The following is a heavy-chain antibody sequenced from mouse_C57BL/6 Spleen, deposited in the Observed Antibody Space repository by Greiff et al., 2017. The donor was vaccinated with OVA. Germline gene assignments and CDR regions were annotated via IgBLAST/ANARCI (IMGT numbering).Heavy chain of an antibody. D-gene: IGHD1-1*01. Sequence: VQLQQPGAELVKPGASVKVSCKASGYTFTSYWMHWVKQRPGQGLEWIGRIHPSDSDTNYNQKFKGKATFTVDKSSSTAYMQLSSLTSEDTAVYYSTIDGSSFDWYFDVWGTGTTVTVSS. CDR2: IHPSDSDT. CDR1: GYTFTSYW. CDR3: TIDGSSFDWYFDV. V-gene: IGHV1-74*01. J-gene: IGHJ1*03.